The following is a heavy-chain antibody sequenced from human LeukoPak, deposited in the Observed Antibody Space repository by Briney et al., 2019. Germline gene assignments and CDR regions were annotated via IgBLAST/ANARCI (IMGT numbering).Heavy chain of an antibody. V-gene: IGHV4-34*01. CDR1: GGSFSGYY. CDR2: INHSGST. CDR3: GRDSEDYGVSWFDP. J-gene: IGHJ5*02. D-gene: IGHD4-17*01. Sequence: SETLSLTCAVYGGSFSGYYWSWIRQPPGKGLEWIGEINHSGSTNYNPSLKSRVTISVDTSKNQFSLKLSSVTAADTAVYYCGRDSEDYGVSWFDPWGQGTLVTVSS.